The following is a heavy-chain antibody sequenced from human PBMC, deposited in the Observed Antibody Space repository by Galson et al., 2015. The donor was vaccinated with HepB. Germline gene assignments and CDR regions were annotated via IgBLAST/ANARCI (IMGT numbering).Heavy chain of an antibody. J-gene: IGHJ6*02. CDR1: GFTFSSYA. CDR3: ARDFCSSTSCYRYYYYYGMDV. V-gene: IGHV3-23*01. Sequence: SLRLSCAASGFTFSSYAMSWVRQAPGKGLEWVSAISGSGGSAYYADSVKGRFTISRDNSKNTLYLQMNSLRAEDTAVYYCARDFCSSTSCYRYYYYYGMDVWGQGTTVTVSS. CDR2: ISGSGGSA. D-gene: IGHD2-2*01.